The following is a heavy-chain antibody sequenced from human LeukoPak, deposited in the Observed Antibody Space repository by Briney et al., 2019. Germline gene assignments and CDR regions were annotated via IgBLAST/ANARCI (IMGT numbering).Heavy chain of an antibody. CDR1: GGSSSGYY. CDR3: ARGRSGGYYVQYYYYYMDV. V-gene: IGHV4-34*01. CDR2: INHSGST. J-gene: IGHJ6*03. D-gene: IGHD1-26*01. Sequence: SETLSLTCAVYGGSSSGYYWSWIRQPPGKGLEWIGEINHSGSTNYNPSLKSRVTISVDTSKNQFSLKLSSVTAADTAVYYCARGRSGGYYVQYYYYYMDVWGKGTTVTVSS.